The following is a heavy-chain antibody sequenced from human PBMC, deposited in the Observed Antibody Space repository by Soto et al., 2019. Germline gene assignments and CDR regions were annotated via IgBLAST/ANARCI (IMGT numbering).Heavy chain of an antibody. Sequence: PGGSLRLSCAASGFTFSSYGMHWVRQAPGKGLEWVAVISYDGGNKYYADSVKGRFTISRDNSKNTLYLQMNSLRAEDTAVYYCAKDRDSNRDYYYYGMDVWGQGTTVTVSS. CDR2: ISYDGGNK. D-gene: IGHD4-4*01. CDR3: AKDRDSNRDYYYYGMDV. CDR1: GFTFSSYG. V-gene: IGHV3-30*18. J-gene: IGHJ6*02.